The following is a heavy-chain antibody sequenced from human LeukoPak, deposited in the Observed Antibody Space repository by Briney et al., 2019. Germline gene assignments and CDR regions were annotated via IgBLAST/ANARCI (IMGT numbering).Heavy chain of an antibody. J-gene: IGHJ4*02. CDR2: ISISSSYI. Sequence: GGSLRLSCAASGFTFSSYSMNWVRQAPGKGLEWVSSISISSSYIYYADSVKGRFTISRDNAKNSLYLQMNSLRAEDTAVYYCARGVVVPAAIPDIDYWGQGTLVTVSS. CDR3: ARGVVVPAAIPDIDY. CDR1: GFTFSSYS. V-gene: IGHV3-21*01. D-gene: IGHD2-2*01.